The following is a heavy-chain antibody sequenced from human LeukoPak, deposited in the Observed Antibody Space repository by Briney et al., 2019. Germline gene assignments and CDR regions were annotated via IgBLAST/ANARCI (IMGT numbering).Heavy chain of an antibody. J-gene: IGHJ6*03. CDR3: ARRALSYCSSTSCYGYNWNYPYYYYYMDV. CDR1: GFTFSGYY. D-gene: IGHD2-2*01. V-gene: IGHV3-11*04. CDR2: ISSSGNTI. Sequence: GGSLRLSCAASGFTFSGYYMSWIRQAPGKGLEWVSYISSSGNTIYYADSVKGRFTISRDNAKNSLYLQMNSLRAEDTAVYYCARRALSYCSSTSCYGYNWNYPYYYYYMDVWGKGTTVTVSS.